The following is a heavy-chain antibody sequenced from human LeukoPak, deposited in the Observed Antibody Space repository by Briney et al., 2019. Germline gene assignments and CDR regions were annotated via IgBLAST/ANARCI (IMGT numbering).Heavy chain of an antibody. Sequence: GGSLRLSCAASGFTFSIYAMSWVRQAPGKGLEWVSGISGSGGSTYYADSVKGRFTISRDNSKNTLYLQMNSLRAEDTGVYYCAKDLSSGSRRAYWGQGTLVTVSS. CDR1: GFTFSIYA. V-gene: IGHV3-23*01. D-gene: IGHD6-19*01. J-gene: IGHJ4*02. CDR3: AKDLSSGSRRAY. CDR2: ISGSGGST.